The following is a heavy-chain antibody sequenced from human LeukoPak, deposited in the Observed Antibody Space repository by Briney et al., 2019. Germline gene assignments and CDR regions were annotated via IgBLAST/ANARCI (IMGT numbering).Heavy chain of an antibody. V-gene: IGHV4-34*01. CDR3: AGTDVLSGYEADY. CDR2: INHRGST. CDR1: DESFSGYY. D-gene: IGHD5-12*01. Sequence: SETLSLTCAVSDESFSGYYWSWIRQPPGKGLEWIGEINHRGSTNYHPSLKSRVTISVDTSKNQFSLKLSSVTAADTAVYYCAGTDVLSGYEADYWGQGTLVTVSS. J-gene: IGHJ4*02.